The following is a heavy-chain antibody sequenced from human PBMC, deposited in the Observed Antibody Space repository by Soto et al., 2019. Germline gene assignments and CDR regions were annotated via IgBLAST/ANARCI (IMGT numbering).Heavy chain of an antibody. CDR3: ARGTTVTLIRGYYFDY. D-gene: IGHD4-4*01. Sequence: SETLSLTCAVSGGSISSGGYSWSWIRQPPGKGLEWIGYIYHGGSTYYNPSLDSRVTISLDRSSNQFSLRLSSVTAADTAVYYCARGTTVTLIRGYYFDYWGQGTLVTVSS. J-gene: IGHJ4*02. V-gene: IGHV4-30-2*01. CDR1: GGSISSGGYS. CDR2: IYHGGST.